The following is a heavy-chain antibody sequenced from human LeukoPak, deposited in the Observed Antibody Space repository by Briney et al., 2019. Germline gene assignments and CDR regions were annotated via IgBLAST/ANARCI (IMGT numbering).Heavy chain of an antibody. CDR2: IWYDGSNK. Sequence: PGGSLRLSCAASGFTFSSYSMHWVRQAPGKGLEWVAVIWYDGSNKYYADSVKGRFTISRDNSKNTLYLQMNSLRAEDTAVYYCARDRYSSGWNDAFDIWGQGTMVTVSS. J-gene: IGHJ3*02. CDR1: GFTFSSYS. V-gene: IGHV3-33*01. CDR3: ARDRYSSGWNDAFDI. D-gene: IGHD6-19*01.